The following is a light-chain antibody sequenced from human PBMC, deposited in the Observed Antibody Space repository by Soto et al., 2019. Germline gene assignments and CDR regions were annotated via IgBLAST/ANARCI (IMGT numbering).Light chain of an antibody. Sequence: QSALTQPASVSGSPGQSNTISCTGSSSDVGTYNYVSWYQQDPGKAPKLVIYEVSNRPSGVSNRFSSSKLGNTASLTISGLQAEDEADYYCSSYTSSRTLVFGGGTKLTVL. J-gene: IGLJ2*01. V-gene: IGLV2-14*01. CDR2: EVS. CDR3: SSYTSSRTLV. CDR1: SSDVGTYNY.